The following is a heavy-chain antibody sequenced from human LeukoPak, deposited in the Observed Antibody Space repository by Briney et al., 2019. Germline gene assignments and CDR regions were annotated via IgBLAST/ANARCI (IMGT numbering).Heavy chain of an antibody. CDR2: IYYSGST. CDR3: ARRARISIAVAGYFDY. CDR1: GGSISSSSYY. J-gene: IGHJ4*02. V-gene: IGHV4-39*01. Sequence: SETLSLTCTVSGGSISSSSYYWGWIRQPPGKGLEWSGSIYYSGSTYYNPSLKSRVTISVDTSKNQFSLKLSSVTAADTAVYYCARRARISIAVAGYFDYWGQGTLVTVSS. D-gene: IGHD6-19*01.